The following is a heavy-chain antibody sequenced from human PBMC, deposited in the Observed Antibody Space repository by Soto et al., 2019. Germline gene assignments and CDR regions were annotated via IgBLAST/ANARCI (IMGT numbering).Heavy chain of an antibody. D-gene: IGHD2-21*01. CDR3: ARTARRDGYNYGMDV. CDR1: GFELSLSADGTR. Sequence: SGPTLVNPTQTLALTCTFSGFELSLSADGTRVSWIRQPPGKALEWLARIDWDNDKFYSTSLKTRLTISKDTSKNQVVLTMTNMDPVDTATYYCARTARRDGYNYGMDVWGQGTRVTVSS. CDR2: IDWDNDK. V-gene: IGHV2-70*04. J-gene: IGHJ6*02.